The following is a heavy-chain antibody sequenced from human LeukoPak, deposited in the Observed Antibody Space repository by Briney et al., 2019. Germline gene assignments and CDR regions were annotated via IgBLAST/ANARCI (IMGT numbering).Heavy chain of an antibody. CDR3: AREFASPNYDAFDI. V-gene: IGHV3-33*01. CDR1: GFTFSSYG. D-gene: IGHD1-7*01. J-gene: IGHJ3*02. CDR2: IWYDGSNK. Sequence: PGRSLRLSCAASGFTFSSYGMHWVRQAPGKGLEWVAVIWYDGSNKYYADSVKGRFTISRDNSKNTLYLQMNSLRAEDTAVYYCAREFASPNYDAFDIWGQGTMVTVSS.